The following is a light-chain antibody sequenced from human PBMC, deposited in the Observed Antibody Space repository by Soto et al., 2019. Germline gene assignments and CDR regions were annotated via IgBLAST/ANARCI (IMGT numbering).Light chain of an antibody. J-gene: IGLJ1*01. CDR2: DTN. V-gene: IGLV7-46*01. CDR3: LLPYRGSYV. CDR1: TGAVSSGHH. Sequence: QTVMTQAPSLTVTPGGTVTLTCDSSTGAVSSGHHTYWFQQKPGQAPRTLIYDTNNKHSWTPARFSGSLLGGKAALTRSGAQPEDEAEYYCLLPYRGSYVFGSGTRSPS.